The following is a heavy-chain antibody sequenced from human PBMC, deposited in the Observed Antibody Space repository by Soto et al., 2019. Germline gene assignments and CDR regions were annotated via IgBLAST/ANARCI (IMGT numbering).Heavy chain of an antibody. CDR1: GFTFRSYA. CDR2: IRGSGSST. J-gene: IGHJ4*02. Sequence: EVQLLQSGGGLVQPGGFLRLSCAASGFTFRSYAMSWVRQAPGKGLEWISDIRGSGSSTNYVDSVKGRFTISRDQSKNTVYLQMNSLRAEDTGVYYCAKAGFSSGWYDFWGQGTLVTVSS. D-gene: IGHD6-19*01. V-gene: IGHV3-23*01. CDR3: AKAGFSSGWYDF.